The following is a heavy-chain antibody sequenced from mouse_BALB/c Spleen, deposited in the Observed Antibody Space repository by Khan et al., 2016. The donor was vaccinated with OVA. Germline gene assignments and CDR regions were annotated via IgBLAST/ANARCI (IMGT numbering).Heavy chain of an antibody. J-gene: IGHJ3*01. CDR2: ISSGGST. CDR3: ARDYWFTY. CDR1: GFTFSNYA. Sequence: EVELVESGGGLVKPGGSLKLSCPASGFTFSNYAMSWVRQTPEKRLEWVASISSGGSTYYPDSVKGRFTISRDNARSILYLQMSSLRSEDTAMYYCARDYWFTYWGQGSLVTVSA. V-gene: IGHV5-6-5*01.